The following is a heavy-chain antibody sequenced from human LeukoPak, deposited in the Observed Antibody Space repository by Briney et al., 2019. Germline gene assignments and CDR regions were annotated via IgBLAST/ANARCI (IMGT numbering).Heavy chain of an antibody. CDR2: TYYRSKWYN. V-gene: IGHV6-1*01. CDR3: ASSIGVDRYGSGSPHWFDP. D-gene: IGHD3-10*01. CDR1: GDSVSSNSAA. J-gene: IGHJ5*02. Sequence: SQTLSLTCALSGDSVSSNSAAWNWIRQSPSRGLEWLGRTYYRSKWYNDYAVSVKSRITINPDTSKNQFSLQLNSVTPEDTAVYYCASSIGVDRYGSGSPHWFDPWGQGTLVTVSS.